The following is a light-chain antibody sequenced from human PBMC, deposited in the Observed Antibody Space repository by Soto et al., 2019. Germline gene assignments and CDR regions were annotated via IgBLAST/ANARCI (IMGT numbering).Light chain of an antibody. CDR1: QSVSSF. J-gene: IGKJ1*01. CDR3: QQYNNWPPWT. CDR2: GAS. Sequence: EVVMTQSPATLSVSPGERATLSCRASQSVSSFLAWYQQKPGQAPSLLIYGASTRATGIPARFSGSGSGTEFTLTISSLQSEDFAVYYCQQYNNWPPWTFGQGTKVEIK. V-gene: IGKV3-15*01.